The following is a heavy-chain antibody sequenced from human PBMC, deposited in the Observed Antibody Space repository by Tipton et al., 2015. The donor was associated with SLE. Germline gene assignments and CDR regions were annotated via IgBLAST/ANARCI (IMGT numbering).Heavy chain of an antibody. CDR2: IYTSGST. CDR1: GGSISSGSYY. J-gene: IGHJ4*02. CDR3: AIAGEGVFDY. D-gene: IGHD3-10*01. Sequence: LRLSCTVSGGSISSGSYYWSWIRQPAGKGLEWIGRIYTSGSTNYNPSLKSRVTISVDTSKNQFSLKLSSVTAADTAVYYCAIAGEGVFDYWGQGTLVTVSS. V-gene: IGHV4-61*02.